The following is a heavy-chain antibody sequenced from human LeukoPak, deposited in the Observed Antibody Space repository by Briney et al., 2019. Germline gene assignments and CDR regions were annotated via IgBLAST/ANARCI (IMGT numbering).Heavy chain of an antibody. Sequence: GGSLRLSCAASGFTLSNSWMHWVRQAPGKGLVWVSRTNGDGSDTSYADSVKGRFTISRDSATNTLYLQMNSLRAEDTAIYYCVRDGEYSHGIDFDYWGQGTLVTVSP. CDR2: TNGDGSDT. D-gene: IGHD5-18*01. J-gene: IGHJ4*02. CDR1: GFTLSNSW. CDR3: VRDGEYSHGIDFDY. V-gene: IGHV3-74*01.